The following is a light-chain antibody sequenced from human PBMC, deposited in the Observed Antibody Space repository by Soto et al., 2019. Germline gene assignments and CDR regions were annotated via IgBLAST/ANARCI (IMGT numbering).Light chain of an antibody. V-gene: IGKV3-15*01. J-gene: IGKJ2*01. CDR2: GAS. CDR1: QSVSSN. CDR3: QQYNNWAPKYT. Sequence: EIVMTQSPATLSVSPGERATLSCRASQSVSSNLAWYQQKPGQAPRLLIYGASTRATGIPARFSGSGSGTEFTLTIGSLQSEDFAVYYCQQYNNWAPKYTFGQGTKLEIK.